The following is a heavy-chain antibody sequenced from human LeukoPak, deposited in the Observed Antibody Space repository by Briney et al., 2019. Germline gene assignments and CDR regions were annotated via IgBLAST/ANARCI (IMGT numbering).Heavy chain of an antibody. V-gene: IGHV3-11*01. CDR2: VSSSGSTT. Sequence: PGGSLRLSCAASGFTFTDYYMSWIRQAPGIGLEWVSYVSSSGSTTWYTDSVKGRFTISRDNAKNSLYLQMNSLRADDAAVYYCARRYDYGDYGEGFDFWGLGTLVTVS. D-gene: IGHD4-17*01. CDR1: GFTFTDYY. J-gene: IGHJ4*02. CDR3: ARRYDYGDYGEGFDF.